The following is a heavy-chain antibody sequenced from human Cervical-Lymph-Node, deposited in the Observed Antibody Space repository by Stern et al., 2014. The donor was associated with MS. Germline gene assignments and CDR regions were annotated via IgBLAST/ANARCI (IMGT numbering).Heavy chain of an antibody. CDR3: ARQRYFDY. J-gene: IGHJ4*02. CDR1: GYTFTSYW. CDR2: IFPGGSDI. V-gene: IGHV5-51*01. Sequence: EVQLEESGPEVKRPGESLKISCQASGYTFTSYWIGWVRQMHGKGLKWIAIIFPGGSDIGYSPPFQGQVTISADKSSSTAYLQWNNLKASDTAIYYCARQRYFDYWGQGTLVTVSS.